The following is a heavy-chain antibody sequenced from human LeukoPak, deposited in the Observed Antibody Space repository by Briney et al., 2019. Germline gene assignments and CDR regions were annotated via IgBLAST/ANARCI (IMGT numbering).Heavy chain of an antibody. D-gene: IGHD3-22*01. J-gene: IGHJ4*02. CDR3: ASSYYYDSSGYLDY. V-gene: IGHV3-33*01. Sequence: PGGSLRLSCAASGFTFSSYGMHWVRQAPGKGLEWVAVIWYDGSNKYYADSVKGRFTISRDNSKNTLYLQMNSLRAEDTAVYYCASSYYYDSSGYLDYWGQETLVTVSS. CDR2: IWYDGSNK. CDR1: GFTFSSYG.